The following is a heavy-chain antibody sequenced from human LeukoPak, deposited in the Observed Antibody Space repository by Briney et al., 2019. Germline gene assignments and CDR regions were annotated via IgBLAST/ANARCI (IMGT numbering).Heavy chain of an antibody. Sequence: ASVKVSCKASGYSFTNYDINWVRQATGEGPEWMGWINPDSGNTGYAQNFQGRVTLTRDTSINTAYMELSNLKSEDTAVYYCARGGCQSCYNYWGQGTLVTVSS. CDR1: GYSFTNYD. CDR3: ARGGCQSCYNY. V-gene: IGHV1-8*03. CDR2: INPDSGNT. J-gene: IGHJ4*02. D-gene: IGHD2-15*01.